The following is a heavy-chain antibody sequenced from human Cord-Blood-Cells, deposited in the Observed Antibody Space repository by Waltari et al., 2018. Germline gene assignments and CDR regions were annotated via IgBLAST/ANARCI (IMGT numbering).Heavy chain of an antibody. CDR2: MNTSSGGT. J-gene: IGHJ3*02. CDR3: ARDGILSGSNEAFDI. V-gene: IGHV1-2*04. CDR1: GYTFTGYY. Sequence: QVQLVQSGAEVKKPGTSVKVSCKASGYTFTGYYMHWVRQAPGQGLEWMGWMNTSSGGTNDELKYQGWLTMTRDKSISTAYMELSRLRSDDTAVYYCARDGILSGSNEAFDIWGQETMVTVSS. D-gene: IGHD3-9*01.